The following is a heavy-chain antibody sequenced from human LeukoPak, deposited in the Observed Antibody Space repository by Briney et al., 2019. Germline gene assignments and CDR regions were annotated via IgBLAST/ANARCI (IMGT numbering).Heavy chain of an antibody. V-gene: IGHV3-11*01. Sequence: GGSLRLSCAASGFSFSDYYMSWIRQAPGKGLEWVSYISSSGTTKYYADSVKGRFTISRDNAKNSLYLQMNSLRAEDSALYYCVRSGILTGYFAYWGQGTLVTVPS. CDR2: ISSSGTTK. CDR1: GFSFSDYY. D-gene: IGHD3-9*01. J-gene: IGHJ4*02. CDR3: VRSGILTGYFAY.